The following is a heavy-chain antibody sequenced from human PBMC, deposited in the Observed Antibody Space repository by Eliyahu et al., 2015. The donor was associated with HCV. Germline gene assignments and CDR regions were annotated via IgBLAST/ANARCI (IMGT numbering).Heavy chain of an antibody. CDR1: XXXFSSYS. V-gene: IGHV1-69*01. Sequence: QVQLVQSGAEVKXPGSSXXVSCKASXXXFSSYSIXWVRQAPGQGLEWMGGIKPLFGTANYAQKFQGRVTIAADESTSTAYMELSSLRSEDTAMYYCAIEGGSSGPRWFDPWGQGTQVTVSS. J-gene: IGHJ5*02. CDR3: AIEGGSSGPRWFDP. CDR2: IKPLFGTA. D-gene: IGHD6-19*01.